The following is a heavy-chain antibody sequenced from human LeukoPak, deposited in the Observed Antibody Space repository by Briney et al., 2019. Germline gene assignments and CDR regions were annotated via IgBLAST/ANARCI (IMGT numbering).Heavy chain of an antibody. J-gene: IGHJ4*02. Sequence: PGGSLRVSCAASLFTFGDYALGWFRQAPGKGLEGVGFIRSKAYGGTTEYAASVKGRFTISRDDSKSIAYLQMNSLKTEDTAVYYCTREYYYDSSGYYYSDYWGQGTLVTVSS. CDR1: LFTFGDYA. V-gene: IGHV3-49*03. D-gene: IGHD3-22*01. CDR2: IRSKAYGGTT. CDR3: TREYYYDSSGYYYSDY.